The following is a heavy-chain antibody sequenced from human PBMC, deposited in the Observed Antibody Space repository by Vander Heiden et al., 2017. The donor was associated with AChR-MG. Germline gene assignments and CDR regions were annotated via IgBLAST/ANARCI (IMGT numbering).Heavy chain of an antibody. Sequence: QVQLQESGPGLVKPSQTLSLTCTVPGGSISSAGYYWSWVRQRPGKGLEWIGYIYYSGTTYYSPSLKRRFTISVDTSKNQFSLRLRSLTAADTAVYYCARQSDYYGMDVWGQGTTVTVSS. V-gene: IGHV4-31*03. CDR3: ARQSDYYGMDV. J-gene: IGHJ6*02. CDR2: IYYSGTT. CDR1: GGSISSAGYY.